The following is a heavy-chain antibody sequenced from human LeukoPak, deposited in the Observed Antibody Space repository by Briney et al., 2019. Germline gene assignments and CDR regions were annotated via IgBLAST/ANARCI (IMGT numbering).Heavy chain of an antibody. CDR2: INPNSGGT. J-gene: IGHJ4*02. D-gene: IGHD1-26*01. CDR3: ARGAGYEAHFDY. CDR1: GGTFSSYA. Sequence: ASVKVSCKASGGTFSSYAISWVRQAPGQGLEWMGWINPNSGGTNYAQKFQGRVTMTRDTSISTAYMELSRLTSDDTAVYYCARGAGYEAHFDYWGQGTLVTVSS. V-gene: IGHV1-2*02.